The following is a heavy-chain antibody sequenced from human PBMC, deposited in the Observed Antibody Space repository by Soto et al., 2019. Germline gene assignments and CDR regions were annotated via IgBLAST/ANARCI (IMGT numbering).Heavy chain of an antibody. CDR3: WRSGHLDH. J-gene: IGHJ4*02. V-gene: IGHV3-11*06. CDR2: IGRSSSYT. CDR1: GFIFSDVY. D-gene: IGHD3-10*01. Sequence: GGSLRLSCADSGFIFSDVYMSWLRQAAGKGLWEVSCIGRSSSYTKSADPVKVRFTTAKDITKNLLYLQMNSLRAEDTAGYYCWRSGHLDHWGQGTLVTVPS.